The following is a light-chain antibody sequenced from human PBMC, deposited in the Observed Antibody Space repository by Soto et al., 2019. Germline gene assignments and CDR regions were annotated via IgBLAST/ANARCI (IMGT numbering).Light chain of an antibody. J-gene: IGKJ1*01. CDR1: QSVSSSY. CDR2: GAS. CDR3: QQYGSSPRT. Sequence: EIVLTQSPGTLSLSPGERATLSCRASQSVSSSYLAWYQQKPGQAPRLLIYGASSRATGIPDRFSGSGSGTDFTLTISSLETEDFAVYYWQQYGSSPRTFGQGTKVEIK. V-gene: IGKV3-20*01.